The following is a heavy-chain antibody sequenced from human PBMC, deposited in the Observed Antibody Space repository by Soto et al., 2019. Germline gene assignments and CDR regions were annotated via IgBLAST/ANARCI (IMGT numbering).Heavy chain of an antibody. D-gene: IGHD1-1*01. Sequence: QVQLQQWGAGLLKPSETLSLTCAVYGGSFSGYYWSWIRQPPGKGLEWIGAINHSGSTNYNPSLKSRVTISVETSKNQFSLKLSSVTAADTAVYYCGRHRGVELERGGDYYYYMDVWGKGTTVTVSS. CDR2: INHSGST. CDR1: GGSFSGYY. V-gene: IGHV4-34*01. CDR3: GRHRGVELERGGDYYYYMDV. J-gene: IGHJ6*03.